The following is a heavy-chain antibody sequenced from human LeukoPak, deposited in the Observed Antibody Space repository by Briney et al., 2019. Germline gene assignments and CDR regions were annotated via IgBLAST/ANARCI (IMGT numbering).Heavy chain of an antibody. Sequence: GESLKISCKGSGYSFTSYWIDWVRQMPGKGLEWMGIIYPGDSDTRYSPSFQGQVTTSADKSISTAYLQWSSLKASDTAMYYCARLGYYGSGSYGVYYFDYWGQGTLVTVSS. CDR2: IYPGDSDT. J-gene: IGHJ4*02. D-gene: IGHD3-10*01. V-gene: IGHV5-51*01. CDR3: ARLGYYGSGSYGVYYFDY. CDR1: GYSFTSYW.